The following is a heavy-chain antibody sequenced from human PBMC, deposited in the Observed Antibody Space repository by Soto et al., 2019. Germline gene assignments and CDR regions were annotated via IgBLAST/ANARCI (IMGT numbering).Heavy chain of an antibody. CDR1: GYTFTSYG. CDR2: ISAYNGNT. J-gene: IGHJ3*02. D-gene: IGHD3-22*01. Sequence: ASVKVSCKASGYTFTSYGISWVRQAPGQGLEWMGWISAYNGNTNYAQKLQGRVTMTTDTSTSTAYVELRSLRSDDTAVYYCARVLFLVRSMIVVVYYLCAAFDIWGQGTMVTVSS. V-gene: IGHV1-18*01. CDR3: ARVLFLVRSMIVVVYYLCAAFDI.